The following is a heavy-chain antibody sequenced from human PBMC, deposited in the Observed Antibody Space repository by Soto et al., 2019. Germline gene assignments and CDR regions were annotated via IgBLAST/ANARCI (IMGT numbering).Heavy chain of an antibody. CDR2: IKQDGSEK. D-gene: IGHD2-21*02. CDR3: ARVQNSDRHWYFDL. V-gene: IGHV3-7*01. J-gene: IGHJ2*01. CDR1: GFTFSSYW. Sequence: EVQLVESGGGLVQPGGSLRLSCAASGFTFSSYWMSWVRQAPGKGLEWVANIKQDGSEKYYVDSVKGRFTISRDNAKNSLYLQMNSLRAEDTAVYYCARVQNSDRHWYFDLWGRGTLVTVST.